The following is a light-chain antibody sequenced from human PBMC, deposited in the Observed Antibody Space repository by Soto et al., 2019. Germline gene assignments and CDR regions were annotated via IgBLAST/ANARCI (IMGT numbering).Light chain of an antibody. CDR2: EVS. CDR3: SSYAGSVL. Sequence: QSVLTQPPSASGSPGQSVTISCTGTSSDFGSYNYVSWYQQHPGKAPKLMIYEVSKRPSGVPDRFSGSKSGNTASLTVSGLQAEDEADYYCSSYAGSVLFGGGTKLTVL. V-gene: IGLV2-8*01. J-gene: IGLJ2*01. CDR1: SSDFGSYNY.